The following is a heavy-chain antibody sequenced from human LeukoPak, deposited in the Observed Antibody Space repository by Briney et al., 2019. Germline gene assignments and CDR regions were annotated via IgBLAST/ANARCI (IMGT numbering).Heavy chain of an antibody. V-gene: IGHV3-30*04. CDR1: GFTFSSYA. D-gene: IGHD3-22*01. CDR2: ISYDGSNK. J-gene: IGHJ4*02. Sequence: GGSLRLSCAASGFTFSSYAMHWVRQAPGKGLEWVAVISYDGSNKYYADSVKGRFTISRDNSKNTLSLQMNSLRAEDTAVYYCARGLLVVTTSPFDYWGQGTLVTVSS. CDR3: ARGLLVVTTSPFDY.